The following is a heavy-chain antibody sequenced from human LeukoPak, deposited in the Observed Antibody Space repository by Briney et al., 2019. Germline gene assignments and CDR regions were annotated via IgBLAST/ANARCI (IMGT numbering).Heavy chain of an antibody. Sequence: SETLSLTCTVSGASISGYFWSWIRQPPGKGLEWIGYIYYSGSTNYNPSLKSRVTISVDTSKNQFSLKLSSVTAADTAVYYCARGLRFLEWSLTNWGQGTLVTVSS. CDR1: GASISGYF. J-gene: IGHJ4*02. V-gene: IGHV4-59*01. CDR2: IYYSGST. CDR3: ARGLRFLEWSLTN. D-gene: IGHD3-3*01.